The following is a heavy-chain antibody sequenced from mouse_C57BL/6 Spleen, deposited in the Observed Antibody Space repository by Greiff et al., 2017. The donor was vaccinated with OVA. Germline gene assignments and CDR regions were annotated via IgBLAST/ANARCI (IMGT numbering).Heavy chain of an antibody. CDR3: ARDDDVTRGFAY. Sequence: EVQLQQSGPELVKPGASVKISCKASGYTFTDYYMNWVKQSHGKSLEWIGDINPNNGGTSYNQKFKGKATLTVDKSSSTAYMELRSLTSEDSAVYYCARDDDVTRGFAYWGQGTLVTVSA. D-gene: IGHD2-12*01. V-gene: IGHV1-26*01. CDR1: GYTFTDYY. J-gene: IGHJ3*01. CDR2: INPNNGGT.